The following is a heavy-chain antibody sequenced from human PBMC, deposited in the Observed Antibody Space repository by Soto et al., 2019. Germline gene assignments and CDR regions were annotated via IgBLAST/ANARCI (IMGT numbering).Heavy chain of an antibody. CDR1: GFTFTTSA. CDR3: AAGRGVAATLLSGYDGVEV. J-gene: IGHJ6*02. CDR2: IVVGSGST. Sequence: SVKVSCKASGFTFTTSAVQWVRQVRGHRLEWIGWIVVGSGSTNYAQKFQERVSITRDMATSTTYMELSSLTSEDTAGYYCAAGRGVAATLLSGYDGVEVRDQGFTVTVS. V-gene: IGHV1-58*01. D-gene: IGHD2-15*01.